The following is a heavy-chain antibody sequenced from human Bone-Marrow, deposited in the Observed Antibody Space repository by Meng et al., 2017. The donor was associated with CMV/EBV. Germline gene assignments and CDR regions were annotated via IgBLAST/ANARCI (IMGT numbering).Heavy chain of an antibody. J-gene: IGHJ4*02. D-gene: IGHD6-19*01. CDR1: GGSISSYY. CDR2: IYYSGST. Sequence: SETLSLTCTVSGGSISSYYWSWIRQPPGKGLEWIGYIYYSGSTNYNPSLKSRVTISVDTSKNQFSLKLSSVTAADTAVYYCAKDRLKHSGWYEGFDYWGQGTLVTVSS. CDR3: AKDRLKHSGWYEGFDY. V-gene: IGHV4-59*01.